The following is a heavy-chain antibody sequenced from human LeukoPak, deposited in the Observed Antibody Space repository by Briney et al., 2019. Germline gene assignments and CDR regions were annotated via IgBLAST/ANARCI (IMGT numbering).Heavy chain of an antibody. V-gene: IGHV4-34*01. D-gene: IGHD6-6*01. CDR3: ARGHVGSYVYYYYYGMDV. J-gene: IGHJ6*02. CDR1: GGSFSGYY. Sequence: SETLSLTCAVYGGSFSGYYWSWIRQPPGKGLEWIGELTHSKSTNYNPSLKSRGTISVDTSKKQFSLKLSPVPAADPAVYYCARGHVGSYVYYYYYGMDVWGQGTTVTVSS. CDR2: LTHSKST.